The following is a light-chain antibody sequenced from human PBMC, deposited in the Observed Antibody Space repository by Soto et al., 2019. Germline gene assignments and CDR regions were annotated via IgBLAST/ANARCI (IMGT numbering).Light chain of an antibody. CDR2: GAS. V-gene: IGKV3-20*01. CDR1: QSVDSRF. CDR3: QQYDSSRT. J-gene: IGKJ1*01. Sequence: EIVLTQSPGTLSLSPGERATLSCRASQSVDSRFLAWYQQKRVQAPRVLMYGASIRATGIPDRFSSSGSGTDFTLSIRRLEPEDFAVYYCQQYDSSRTFGQGTKVEMK.